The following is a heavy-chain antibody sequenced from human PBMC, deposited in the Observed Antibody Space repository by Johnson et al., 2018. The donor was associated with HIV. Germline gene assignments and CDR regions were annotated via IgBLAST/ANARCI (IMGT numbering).Heavy chain of an antibody. J-gene: IGHJ3*02. CDR1: GFTFHDYG. D-gene: IGHD3-3*01. CDR3: ARGCSVLQHLEWSFAAFDI. CDR2: INWNGDRP. V-gene: IGHV3-20*04. Sequence: VQLVESGGGVVRPGGSLRLSCAASGFTFHDYGMSWVRQAPGKGLEGVSGINWNGDRPGYADSGKGRFTVSRDSAKNSLYLQMNSLRAEDTALYYCARGCSVLQHLEWSFAAFDIWGQGTMVTVSS.